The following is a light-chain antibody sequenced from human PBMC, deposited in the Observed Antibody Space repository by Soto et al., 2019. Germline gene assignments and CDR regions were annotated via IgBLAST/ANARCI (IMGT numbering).Light chain of an antibody. CDR2: AAS. CDR1: QGIRND. CDR3: LQHSTYPLT. Sequence: DIQMTQFPSSLSASVGDRVTITCRASQGIRNDLAWYQQKPGKAPKRLIYAASSLQSGVPSRFSGSVSGTEFTLAISSLQPEDVATFYCLQHSTYPLTFGQGTKVEIK. V-gene: IGKV1-17*01. J-gene: IGKJ1*01.